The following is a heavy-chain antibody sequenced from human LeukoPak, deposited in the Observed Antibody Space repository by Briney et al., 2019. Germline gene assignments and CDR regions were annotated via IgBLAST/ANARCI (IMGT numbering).Heavy chain of an antibody. Sequence: GESLKISCKGSGYSFTSYWIGWVRQMPGKGLEWMGIIYPGDSDTRYSPSFQGQVTISADKSISTAYLQWSSLKASDTAMYYCARRGPSSGRDNWLDPWGQGTLVTVSS. CDR2: IYPGDSDT. J-gene: IGHJ5*02. V-gene: IGHV5-51*01. D-gene: IGHD6-19*01. CDR1: GYSFTSYW. CDR3: ARRGPSSGRDNWLDP.